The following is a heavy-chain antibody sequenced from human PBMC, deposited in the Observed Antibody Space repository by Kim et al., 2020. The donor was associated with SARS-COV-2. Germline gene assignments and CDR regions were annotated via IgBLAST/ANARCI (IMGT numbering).Heavy chain of an antibody. D-gene: IGHD3-16*01. J-gene: IGHJ4*02. V-gene: IGHV3-15*01. CDR2: IKRKIDGGTI. CDR3: TTVGRVY. Sequence: GESLRLSCAASGFTFNNAWMSWVRQAPGRGLEWVGHIKRKIDGGTIDYAAAVKDRFTISRDDSKNTLYLQMNNLKTEDTAVYYCTTVGRVYWGQGTLVSVST. CDR1: GFTFNNAW.